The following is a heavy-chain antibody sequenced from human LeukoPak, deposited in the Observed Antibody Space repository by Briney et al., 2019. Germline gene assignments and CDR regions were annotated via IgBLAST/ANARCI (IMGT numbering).Heavy chain of an antibody. Sequence: ASVKVSCKASGYTFTGYYIHWVRQAPGQGLEWMGRINPNNGGTNYAQKFQGRVTMTRDMSMSTAYMELSRLRSDDTAVYYCATLGEDKTDTPFDYWGQGTLVTVSS. CDR2: INPNNGGT. CDR1: GYTFTGYY. D-gene: IGHD3-16*01. CDR3: ATLGEDKTDTPFDY. V-gene: IGHV1-2*06. J-gene: IGHJ4*02.